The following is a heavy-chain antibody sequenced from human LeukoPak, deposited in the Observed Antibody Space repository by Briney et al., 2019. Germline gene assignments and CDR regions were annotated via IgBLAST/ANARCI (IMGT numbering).Heavy chain of an antibody. CDR3: TKNQILDDTGSWYTY. V-gene: IGHV3-23*01. CDR1: GFTFRTYA. CDR2: INDGGGRT. D-gene: IGHD6-13*01. Sequence: RGSLRLSCGASGFTFRTYAMSWVRQAPGKGLEWVSGINDGGGRTFYAESVKGRFTVSRDNSRNTLYLRMNSLRAEDTAIYYCTKNQILDDTGSWYTYWGQGTLVTVSS. J-gene: IGHJ4*02.